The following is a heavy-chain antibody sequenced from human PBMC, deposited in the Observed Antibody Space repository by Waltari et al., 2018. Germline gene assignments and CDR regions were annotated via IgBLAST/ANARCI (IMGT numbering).Heavy chain of an antibody. CDR2: IYTSGST. Sequence: QVQLQESGPELVKPSQTLSLTCTVSGGAFSSGSYYWSWIRQPAGKGLEWIGRIYTSGSTNYNPSLKSRVTISVDTSKNQFSRKLSSVTAADTAVYYCARQKGYYYDSSGYSEPSIDLWGRGTLVTVSS. V-gene: IGHV4-61*02. CDR3: ARQKGYYYDSSGYSEPSIDL. D-gene: IGHD3-22*01. J-gene: IGHJ2*01. CDR1: GGAFSSGSYY.